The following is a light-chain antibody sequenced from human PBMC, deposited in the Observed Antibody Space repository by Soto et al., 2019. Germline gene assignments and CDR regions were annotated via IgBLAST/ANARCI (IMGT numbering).Light chain of an antibody. CDR3: QQYGSTPRFT. Sequence: EIVLTQSPGTLSLSPGERATLSCRASQTVGSSYLAWYQQKPGQAPRLLIYGTSSRATGIPDRFSGSGSGTDFTLTISRLEPEDFAGYYCQQYGSTPRFTFGPGTKVDIK. CDR1: QTVGSSY. V-gene: IGKV3-20*01. J-gene: IGKJ3*01. CDR2: GTS.